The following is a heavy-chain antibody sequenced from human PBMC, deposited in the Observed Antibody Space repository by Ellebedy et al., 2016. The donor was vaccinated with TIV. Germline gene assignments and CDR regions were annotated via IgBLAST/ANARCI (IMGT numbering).Heavy chain of an antibody. J-gene: IGHJ4*02. D-gene: IGHD1-26*01. CDR2: ISYDITNR. CDR1: RFTFRDYG. Sequence: GESLKISCAASRFTFRDYGMHWVRQAPGKGLEWVAVISYDITNRYYADSVKGRFTISSDNSNNTLYLQIDNLRAEDTAVYYCAKERHSRWVGPTYFDYWGPGTLVTVSS. CDR3: AKERHSRWVGPTYFDY. V-gene: IGHV3-30*18.